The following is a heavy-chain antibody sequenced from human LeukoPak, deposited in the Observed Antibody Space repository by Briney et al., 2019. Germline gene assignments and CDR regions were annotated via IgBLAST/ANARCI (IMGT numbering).Heavy chain of an antibody. CDR1: GGSISGGSHH. Sequence: SSETLSLTCTVSGGSISGGSHHWGWFRQSPGKGLEWIGSLYLSRTIYYNPSLNSRVTISVDTSKNQFSLQLNSVTAADTAVYYCVRHDGRGGATMGSLDSWGQGSLVTVSS. D-gene: IGHD5-12*01. CDR3: VRHDGRGGATMGSLDS. J-gene: IGHJ4*02. CDR2: LYLSRTI. V-gene: IGHV4-39*01.